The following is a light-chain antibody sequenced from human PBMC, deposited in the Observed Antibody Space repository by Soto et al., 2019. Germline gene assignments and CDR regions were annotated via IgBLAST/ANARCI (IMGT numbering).Light chain of an antibody. CDR2: EVS. CDR3: AAWDDSLNGWV. J-gene: IGLJ3*02. CDR1: SSDVGGYNY. Sequence: QSALTQPASVSGSPGQSITISCTGTSSDVGGYNYVSWYQQHPGKAPKLMIYEVSNRPLGVSNRFSGSKSGNTASLTISGLQAEDEADYYCAAWDDSLNGWVFGGGTKLTVL. V-gene: IGLV2-14*01.